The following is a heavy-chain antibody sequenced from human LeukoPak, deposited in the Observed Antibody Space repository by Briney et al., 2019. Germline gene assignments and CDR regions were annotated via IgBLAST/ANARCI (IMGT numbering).Heavy chain of an antibody. Sequence: GGSLRLSCAASGFTFSSYGMHWVRQAPGKGLEWVAVISYDGSNKYYADSVKGRFTISRDNSKNTLYLQMNSLRAEDTAVYYCAKGVYMDYWGQGTLVTVPS. D-gene: IGHD1-1*01. V-gene: IGHV3-30*18. CDR3: AKGVYMDY. J-gene: IGHJ4*02. CDR2: ISYDGSNK. CDR1: GFTFSSYG.